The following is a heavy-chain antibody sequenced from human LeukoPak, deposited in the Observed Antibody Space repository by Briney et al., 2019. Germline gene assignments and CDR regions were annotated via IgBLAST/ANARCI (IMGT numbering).Heavy chain of an antibody. Sequence: KPSQTLSLTCTVSGGSISSGGYYWSWIRQHPGKGLEWIGYIYYSGSTYYNPSLKSRVTISVDRSKNQFSLKLSSVTAADTAVYYCARYEGYCSGGSCYPQHKNWFDPWGQGTLVTVSS. CDR3: ARYEGYCSGGSCYPQHKNWFDP. D-gene: IGHD2-15*01. V-gene: IGHV4-31*03. J-gene: IGHJ5*02. CDR1: GGSISSGGYY. CDR2: IYYSGST.